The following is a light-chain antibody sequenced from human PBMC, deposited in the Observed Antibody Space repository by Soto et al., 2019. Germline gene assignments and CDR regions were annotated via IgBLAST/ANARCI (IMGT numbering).Light chain of an antibody. CDR3: QQYYSTPRT. J-gene: IGKJ1*01. CDR1: QSGLYSSNNKNY. CDR2: WAS. V-gene: IGKV4-1*01. Sequence: DIVMTQSPDSLAVSVSERATSNGKSSQSGLYSSNNKNYLAWYLQKPGQPLKLLIYWASTRESGVPDRFSGSGSGTDFPLTISSLQAEDVAVYYCQQYYSTPRTFGQGTKVDIK.